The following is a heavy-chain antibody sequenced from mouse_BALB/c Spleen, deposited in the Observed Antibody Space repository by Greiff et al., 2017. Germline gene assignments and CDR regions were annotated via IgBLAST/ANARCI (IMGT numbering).Heavy chain of an antibody. J-gene: IGHJ2*01. CDR3: AREITTVVAIDY. V-gene: IGHV5-6-5*01. Sequence: EVMLVESGGGLVKPGGSLKLSCAASGFTFSSYAMSWVRQTPEKRLEWVASISSGGSTYYPDSVKGRFTISRDNARNILYLQMSSLRSEDTAMYYCAREITTVVAIDYWGQGTTLTVSS. D-gene: IGHD1-1*01. CDR1: GFTFSSYA. CDR2: ISSGGST.